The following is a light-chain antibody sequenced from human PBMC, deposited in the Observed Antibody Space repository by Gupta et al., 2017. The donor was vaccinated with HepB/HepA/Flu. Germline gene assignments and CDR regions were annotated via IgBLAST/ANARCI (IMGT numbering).Light chain of an antibody. J-gene: IGKJ1*01. CDR2: AAS. V-gene: IGKV1-39*01. CDR3: QQTDITPRT. Sequence: DIQMTQSPSSLSAAVGDRVTITCRASQNINNYLNWYHQKPGEVPKLLIYAASSLQSGVPSRFSGSGSGTDFTLTITELQPEDFGSFFCQQTDITPRTFGQGTRLEVK. CDR1: QNINNY.